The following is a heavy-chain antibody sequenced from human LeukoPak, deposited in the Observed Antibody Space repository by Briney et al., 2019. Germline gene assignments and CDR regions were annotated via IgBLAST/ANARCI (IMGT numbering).Heavy chain of an antibody. J-gene: IGHJ4*02. CDR3: ALDPGIAAAFDY. CDR2: INHSGST. Sequence: SETLSLTCAVYGGSFSGYYWSWIRQPPGKGLEWIGEINHSGSTNYSPSLKSRVTISVDTSKNQFSLKLSSVTAADTAVYYCALDPGIAAAFDYWGQGTLVTVSS. CDR1: GGSFSGYY. D-gene: IGHD6-13*01. V-gene: IGHV4-34*01.